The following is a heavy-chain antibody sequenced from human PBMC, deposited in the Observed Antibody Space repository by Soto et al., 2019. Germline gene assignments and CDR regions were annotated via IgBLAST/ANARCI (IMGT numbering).Heavy chain of an antibody. D-gene: IGHD6-13*01. CDR2: IYYSGST. J-gene: IGHJ5*02. V-gene: IGHV4-59*01. CDR1: GGSISSYY. CDR3: ARDVRIAAAGTSSYNWFDP. Sequence: SETLSLTCTVSGGSISSYYWSWIRQPPGKGLEWIGYIYYSGSTNYNPSLKSRVTITVDTSKNQFSLKLSSVTAADTAVYYCARDVRIAAAGTSSYNWFDPWGQGTLVTVSS.